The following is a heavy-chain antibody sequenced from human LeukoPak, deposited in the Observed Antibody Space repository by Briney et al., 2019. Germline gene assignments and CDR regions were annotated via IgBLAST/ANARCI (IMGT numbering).Heavy chain of an antibody. Sequence: SETLSLTCTVSGGSISSYYWSWIRQPPGKGLEWIGYIYYSGSTNYNPSLKSRVTISVDTSKKQFSLKLSSVTAADTAVYYCARGYDFWSGYYTPHYYYYYMDVWGKGTTVTVSS. V-gene: IGHV4-59*01. J-gene: IGHJ6*03. CDR2: IYYSGST. CDR3: ARGYDFWSGYYTPHYYYYYMDV. CDR1: GGSISSYY. D-gene: IGHD3-3*01.